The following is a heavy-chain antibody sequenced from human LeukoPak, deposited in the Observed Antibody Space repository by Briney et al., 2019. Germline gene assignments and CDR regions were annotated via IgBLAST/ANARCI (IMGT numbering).Heavy chain of an antibody. D-gene: IGHD2-15*01. J-gene: IGHJ4*02. V-gene: IGHV3-53*01. Sequence: PGGALRLSCAASGLTVSNNYMXXXXXXPXXXXXXVFLSYSGGSRYYPDPVKGRFTISXDNPKKTVYLQMNNLSAEDTAVYYCARDRHCSGGRCSGRWGQGTLVTVSS. CDR3: ARDRHCSGGRCSGR. CDR1: GLTVSNNY. CDR2: SYSGGSR.